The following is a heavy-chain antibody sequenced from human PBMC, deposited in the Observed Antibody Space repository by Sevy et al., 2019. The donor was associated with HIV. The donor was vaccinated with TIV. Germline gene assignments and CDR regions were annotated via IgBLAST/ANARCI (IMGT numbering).Heavy chain of an antibody. J-gene: IGHJ4*02. CDR1: GGSMSSGNW. CDR2: IYHSGST. Sequence: SETLSLTCAVSGGSMSSGNWWSWVRQSPGKGLEWIGEIYHSGSTNYNPSLKSRVTISVEKSKKQFSLKLSSVTAADTALCYCAGGDMVTLLLDYWGQGTLVTVSS. D-gene: IGHD5-18*01. V-gene: IGHV4-4*02. CDR3: AGGDMVTLLLDY.